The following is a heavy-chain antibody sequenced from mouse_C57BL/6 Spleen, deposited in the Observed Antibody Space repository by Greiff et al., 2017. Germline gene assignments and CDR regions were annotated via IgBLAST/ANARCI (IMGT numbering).Heavy chain of an antibody. V-gene: IGHV5-4*01. CDR3: AREVNWYFDY. CDR1: GFTFSSYA. J-gene: IGHJ2*01. Sequence: DVHLVESGGGLVKPGGSLKLSCAASGFTFSSYAMSWVRQTPEKRLEWVATISDGGSYTYYPDNVKGRFTISRDNAKNNLYLQMSHLKSEDTAMYYCAREVNWYFDYWGQGTTLTVSS. D-gene: IGHD4-1*01. CDR2: ISDGGSYT.